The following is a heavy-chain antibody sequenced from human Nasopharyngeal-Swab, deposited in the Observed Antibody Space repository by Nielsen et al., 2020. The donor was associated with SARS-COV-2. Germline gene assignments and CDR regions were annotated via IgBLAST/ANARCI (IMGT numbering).Heavy chain of an antibody. CDR3: ASAPKLRFLDWLGPGFDY. Sequence: GSLRLSCTVSGDSISNTDYYWGWIRQPPGRGLEWIASTFYSGSTYYNPSLRSRVTISIDTSKNQFSLKLSSVTAAETAVYYCASAPKLRFLDWLGPGFDYWGQGSLVTVSS. V-gene: IGHV4-39*01. CDR1: GDSISNTDYY. D-gene: IGHD3-3*01. J-gene: IGHJ4*02. CDR2: TFYSGST.